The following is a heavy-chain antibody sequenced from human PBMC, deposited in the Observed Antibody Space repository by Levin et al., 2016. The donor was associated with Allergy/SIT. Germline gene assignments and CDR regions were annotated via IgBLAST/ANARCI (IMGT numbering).Heavy chain of an antibody. CDR2: INHSGST. Sequence: WIRQPPGKGLEWIGEINHSGSTNYNPSLKSRVTISVDTSKNQFSLKLSSVTAADTAVYYCARYFSSSLYQGWFYYGMDVWGQGTTVTVSS. V-gene: IGHV4-34*01. J-gene: IGHJ6*02. CDR3: ARYFSSSLYQGWFYYGMDV. D-gene: IGHD6-6*01.